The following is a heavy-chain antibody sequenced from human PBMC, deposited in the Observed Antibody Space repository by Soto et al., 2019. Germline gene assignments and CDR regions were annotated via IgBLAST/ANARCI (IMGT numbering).Heavy chain of an antibody. CDR1: GGAISRYY. CDR2: IYYSGST. D-gene: IGHD4-4*01. CDR3: ARDGGDYSNYAPLYYFDY. J-gene: IGHJ4*02. V-gene: IGHV4-59*01. Sequence: PSETLSLTCTVSGGAISRYYCSWIRQPPGKGLEWIGYIYYSGSTNYNPSLKSRVTISVDTSKNQFSLKLSSVTAADTAVYYCARDGGDYSNYAPLYYFDYWGQGTQVTVS.